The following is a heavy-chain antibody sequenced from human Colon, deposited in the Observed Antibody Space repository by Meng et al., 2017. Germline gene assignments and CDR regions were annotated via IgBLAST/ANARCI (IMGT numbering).Heavy chain of an antibody. CDR2: INHSGST. CDR1: GGSFSGYY. D-gene: IGHD7-27*01. J-gene: IGHJ4*02. CDR3: ARERNWANFDY. Sequence: SETLSLTCAVYGGSFSGYYWSWIRQPPGKGLEWIGEINHSGSTNYNPSLKSRVTISVDTSKNQFSLKLSSVTAADTAVYYCARERNWANFDYWGQGTLVTVSS. V-gene: IGHV4-34*01.